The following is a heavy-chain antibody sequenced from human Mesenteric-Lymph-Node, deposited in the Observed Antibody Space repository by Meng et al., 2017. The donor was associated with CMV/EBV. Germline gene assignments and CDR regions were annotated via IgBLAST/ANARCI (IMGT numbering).Heavy chain of an antibody. J-gene: IGHJ1*01. CDR2: INPNTGGT. CDR1: GYTFNGYY. Sequence: ASVKVFCKASGYTFNGYYMHWLRQAPGQGREWMGWINPNTGGTNYAQKFQDRVTMTRDTSISTAHMELRRLRSDDTAVYYCARGPAATLAAEYFQHWGQGTLVTVSS. V-gene: IGHV1-2*02. D-gene: IGHD2-2*01. CDR3: ARGPAATLAAEYFQH.